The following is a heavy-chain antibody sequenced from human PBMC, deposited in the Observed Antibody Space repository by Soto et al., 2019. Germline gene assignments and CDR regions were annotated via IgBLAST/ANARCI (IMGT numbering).Heavy chain of an antibody. CDR3: TTDKRGKYCSGGSCYSEYYGMDV. V-gene: IGHV3-15*01. Sequence: TGGSLRLSCAASGFTFSNAWMSWVRQAPGKGLEWVGRIKSKTDGGTTDYAAPVKGRFTISRDDSKNTLYLQMNSLKTEDTAVYYCTTDKRGKYCSGGSCYSEYYGMDVWGQGTTVTVSS. CDR1: GFTFSNAW. D-gene: IGHD2-15*01. CDR2: IKSKTDGGTT. J-gene: IGHJ6*02.